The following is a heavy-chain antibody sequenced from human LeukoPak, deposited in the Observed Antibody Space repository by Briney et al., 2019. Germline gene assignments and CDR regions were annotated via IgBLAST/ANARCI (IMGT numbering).Heavy chain of an antibody. J-gene: IGHJ5*02. D-gene: IGHD2-15*01. V-gene: IGHV1-46*01. Sequence: ASVKVSCKASGDTFTSYYMHWVRQAPGQGLEWMGIINPSGGSTSYAQKFQGRVTMTRDTSTSTVYMELSSLRSEDTAVYYCAREDIVVVVAATPSPFDPWGQGTLVTVSS. CDR1: GDTFTSYY. CDR3: AREDIVVVVAATPSPFDP. CDR2: INPSGGST.